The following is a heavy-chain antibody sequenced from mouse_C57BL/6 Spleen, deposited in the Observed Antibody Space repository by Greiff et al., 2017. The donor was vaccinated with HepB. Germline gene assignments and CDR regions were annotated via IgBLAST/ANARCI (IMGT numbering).Heavy chain of an antibody. CDR1: GYAFSSSW. Sequence: QVQLKQSGPELVKPGASVKISCKASGYAFSSSWMNWVKQRPGKGLEWIGRIYPGDGDTNYNGKFKGKATLTADKSSSTAYMQLSSLTSEDSAVYFCAREVVADWYFDVWGTRTTVTVSS. J-gene: IGHJ1*03. CDR2: IYPGDGDT. V-gene: IGHV1-82*01. CDR3: AREVVADWYFDV. D-gene: IGHD1-1*01.